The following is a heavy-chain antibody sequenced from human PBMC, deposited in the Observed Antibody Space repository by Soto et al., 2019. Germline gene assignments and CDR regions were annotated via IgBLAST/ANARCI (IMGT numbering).Heavy chain of an antibody. CDR1: GFSLDTIGMS. Sequence: SGPTLVNPTQTLTLTCSFSGFSLDTIGMSVSWIRQSPGKALEWLALIHWDDDKSYSTSLRTRLTISKDTSKNQVVLTMANVDPVDTAPSHRARIGVPFGDAFDFWGQGTMVTVSS. CDR3: ARIGVPFGDAFDF. D-gene: IGHD3-3*01. J-gene: IGHJ3*01. V-gene: IGHV2-70*01. CDR2: IHWDDDK.